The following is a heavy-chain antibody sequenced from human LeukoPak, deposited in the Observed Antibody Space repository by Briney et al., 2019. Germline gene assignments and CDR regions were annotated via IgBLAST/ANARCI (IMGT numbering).Heavy chain of an antibody. Sequence: GESLKISCEASGYDFTYYWIGWVRQMPGKGLEWVGVIFPGDSETKYSPSFQGHVTVSADNSISTVYLQWSSLKASDTAIYYCARHLGGEFYYMDVWGTGTTVTVSS. CDR3: ARHLGGEFYYMDV. CDR1: GYDFTYYW. D-gene: IGHD3-10*01. CDR2: IFPGDSET. J-gene: IGHJ6*03. V-gene: IGHV5-51*01.